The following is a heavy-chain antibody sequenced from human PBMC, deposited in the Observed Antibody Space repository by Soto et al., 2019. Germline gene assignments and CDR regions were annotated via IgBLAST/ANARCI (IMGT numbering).Heavy chain of an antibody. D-gene: IGHD2-2*01. CDR1: GGTFSSYA. Sequence: SVKVSCKASGGTFSSYAISWVRQAPGQGLEWMGGIIPIFGTANYAQKFQGRVTMTTDTSTSTAYMELRSLRSDDTAVYYCARQGGPWEAPDILVPAASYVYNGMDVWGQGTTVTVS. V-gene: IGHV1-69*05. J-gene: IGHJ6*02. CDR2: IIPIFGTA. CDR3: ARQGGPWEAPDILVPAASYVYNGMDV.